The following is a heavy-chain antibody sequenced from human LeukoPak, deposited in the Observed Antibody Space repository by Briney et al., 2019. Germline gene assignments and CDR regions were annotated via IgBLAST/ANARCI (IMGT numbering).Heavy chain of an antibody. V-gene: IGHV1-69*06. Sequence: ASVKVSCKASGGTFSSYAISWVRQAPGQGLEWMGGIIPIFGTANYAQKFQGRVTITADKSTSAAYMELSSLRSEDTAVYYCARGDPLWDGYNPDYFDYWGQGTLVTVSS. J-gene: IGHJ4*02. CDR2: IIPIFGTA. D-gene: IGHD5-24*01. CDR1: GGTFSSYA. CDR3: ARGDPLWDGYNPDYFDY.